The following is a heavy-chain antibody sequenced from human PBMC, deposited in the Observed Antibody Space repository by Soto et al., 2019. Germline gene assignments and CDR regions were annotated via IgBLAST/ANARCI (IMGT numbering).Heavy chain of an antibody. CDR2: MNPISGNT. Sequence: ASVKVSCKASGGTFSSYAISWVRQAPGHGLEWMGWMNPISGNTRYAQKFQGRVTMTRNNSISTAYMELSSLRSEDTAVYYCAQLRSSLNKDFDYWGQGTLVTVSS. CDR3: AQLRSSLNKDFDY. J-gene: IGHJ4*02. CDR1: GGTFSSYA. V-gene: IGHV1-8*02. D-gene: IGHD1-1*01.